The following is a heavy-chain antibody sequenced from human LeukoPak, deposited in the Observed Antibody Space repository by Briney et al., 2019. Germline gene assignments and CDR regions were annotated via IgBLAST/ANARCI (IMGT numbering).Heavy chain of an antibody. V-gene: IGHV1-18*01. CDR1: GYTLTDYG. CDR2: INTYSGDT. CDR3: AKDRLGTTDAFDI. J-gene: IGHJ3*02. Sequence: ASVRVSCKASGYTLTDYGITWVRQAPGQGLEWMGWINTYSGDTKYAQKFQGRVTTTTDTSTNTSDMELRSLRSDDTAVYYCAKDRLGTTDAFDIWGQGTLVTVSS. D-gene: IGHD1-7*01.